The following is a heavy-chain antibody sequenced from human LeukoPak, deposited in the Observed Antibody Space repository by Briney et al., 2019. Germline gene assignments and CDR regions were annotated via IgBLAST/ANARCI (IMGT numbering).Heavy chain of an antibody. CDR1: GGSISSGGYY. J-gene: IGHJ5*02. D-gene: IGHD3-22*01. V-gene: IGHV4-30-2*01. CDR3: ASSYYYDSSGYWFDP. Sequence: SETLSLTCTVSGGSISSGGYYWSWLRQPPGKGLEWIGYIYHSGSTYYNPSLKSRVTISVDRSKNQFSLKLSSVTAADTAVYYCASSYYYDSSGYWFDPWGQGTLVTVSS. CDR2: IYHSGST.